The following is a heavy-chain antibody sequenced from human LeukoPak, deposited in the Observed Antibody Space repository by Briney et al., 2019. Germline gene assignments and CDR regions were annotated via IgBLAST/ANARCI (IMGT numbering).Heavy chain of an antibody. CDR1: EGTFSSYA. V-gene: IGHV1-69*06. J-gene: IGHJ5*02. D-gene: IGHD2-15*01. CDR3: AREGRQNNWFDP. Sequence: ASVKVSCDASEGTFSSYAISWVRQGPGQGLEWMGGIIPIFGTANYAQKFQGRVTITADKSTSTAYMELSSLRSDDTAVYYCAREGRQNNWFDPWGQGTLVTVSS. CDR2: IIPIFGTA.